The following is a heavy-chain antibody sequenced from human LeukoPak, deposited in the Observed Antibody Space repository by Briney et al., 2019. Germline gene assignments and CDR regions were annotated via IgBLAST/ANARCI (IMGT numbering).Heavy chain of an antibody. CDR3: ARATRAGTTNLDY. CDR1: GFTFSSYS. Sequence: GGSLRLSCAASGFTFSSYSMNWVRQAPGKGLEWVSSISSSSSYIYYADSVKGRFTISRDNAKNSLYLQMNSLRAEDTAVYYCARATRAGTTNLDYWGQGTPVTVSS. CDR2: ISSSSSYI. V-gene: IGHV3-21*01. J-gene: IGHJ4*02. D-gene: IGHD1-1*01.